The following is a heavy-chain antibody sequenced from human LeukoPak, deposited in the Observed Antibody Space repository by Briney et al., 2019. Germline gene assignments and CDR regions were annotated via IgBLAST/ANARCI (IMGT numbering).Heavy chain of an antibody. CDR1: RGSIRQYF. D-gene: IGHD3-3*01. CDR2: IYFSGIT. J-gene: IGHJ6*02. CDR3: ARSRYGNYYYGMDV. V-gene: IGHV4-59*01. Sequence: PSETPSLTCTVSRGSIRQYFWSWIREPPGKGLKWIGFIYFSGITNFNPSLQSRVTISLDTSKHQFSLKLSSLTASDTAMYYCARSRYGNYYYGMDVWGQGNTVTVSS.